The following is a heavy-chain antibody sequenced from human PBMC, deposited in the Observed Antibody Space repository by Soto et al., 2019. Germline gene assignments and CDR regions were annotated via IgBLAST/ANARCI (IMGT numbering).Heavy chain of an antibody. D-gene: IGHD6-13*01. CDR2: IWYDGSNN. CDR3: ARDRTPGIAAAGISYYYYGMDV. V-gene: IGHV3-33*01. J-gene: IGHJ6*02. CDR1: GFTFSSYG. Sequence: QVQLVESGGGVVQPGRSLRLSCAASGFTFSSYGMHWVRQAPGKWLEWGAVIWYDGSNNYYADSVKGRFTISRDNSKNTLYLQMNSLRAEATAVSYCARDRTPGIAAAGISYYYYGMDVWGQGTTVTVSS.